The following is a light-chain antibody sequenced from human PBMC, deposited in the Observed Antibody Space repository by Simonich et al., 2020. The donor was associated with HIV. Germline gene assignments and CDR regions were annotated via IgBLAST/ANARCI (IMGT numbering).Light chain of an antibody. J-gene: IGKJ2*01. CDR3: QQSYSTPYT. V-gene: IGKV4-1*01. CDR1: QCVLYRSNHKHY. Sequence: DIEMTQSPDSLAVSLGERATITCKPSQCVLYRSNHKHYLAWYQQKPGQPPKLLIYRAPPRESGFPDRCRGSGSGTDFPLTISSLQAEDVAVYYCQQSYSTPYTFGQGTSWRSN. CDR2: RAP.